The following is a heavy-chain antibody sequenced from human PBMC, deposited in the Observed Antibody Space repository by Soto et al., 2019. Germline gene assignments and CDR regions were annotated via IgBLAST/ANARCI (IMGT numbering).Heavy chain of an antibody. CDR1: GYSFTSYW. V-gene: IGHV5-51*01. CDR3: ARFLDSPFYGMDV. J-gene: IGHJ6*04. CDR2: IYPGDSDT. Sequence: PGESLKISCKGSGYSFTSYWIGWVRQMPGKGLEWMGIIYPGDSDTRYSPSFQGQVTISADKSISTAYLQWSSLKASDTAMYYCARFLDSPFYGMDVWGKGTTVTVSS. D-gene: IGHD2-2*03.